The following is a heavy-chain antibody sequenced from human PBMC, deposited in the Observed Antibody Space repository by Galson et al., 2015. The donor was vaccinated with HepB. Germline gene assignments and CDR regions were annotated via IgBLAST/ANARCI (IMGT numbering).Heavy chain of an antibody. CDR2: ISSSSSYI. J-gene: IGHJ2*01. D-gene: IGHD4-23*01. CDR3: ARDQALYGGNSMERGYFDL. CDR1: GFTFSSYS. Sequence: SLRLSCAASGFTFSSYSMNWVRQAPGKGLEWVSSISSSSSYIYYADSVKGRFTISRDNAKNSLYLQMNSLRAEDTAVYYCARDQALYGGNSMERGYFDLWGRGTLVTVSS. V-gene: IGHV3-21*01.